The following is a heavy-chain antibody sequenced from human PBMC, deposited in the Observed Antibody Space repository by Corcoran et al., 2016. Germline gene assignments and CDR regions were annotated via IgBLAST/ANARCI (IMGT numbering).Heavy chain of an antibody. CDR3: LSLDAAAGTSSVRGGYYYGMDV. CDR2: ISYDGSNK. Sequence: QVQLVESGGGVVQPGRSLRLSCAASGFTFSSYGMHWVRQAPVKGLEWVAVISYDGSNKYYADSVKGRFTISRDNSKNTLYLQMNSLRAEDTAVYYCLSLDAAAGTSSVRGGYYYGMDVWGQGTTVTVSS. CDR1: GFTFSSYG. V-gene: IGHV3-30*03. D-gene: IGHD6-13*01. J-gene: IGHJ6*02.